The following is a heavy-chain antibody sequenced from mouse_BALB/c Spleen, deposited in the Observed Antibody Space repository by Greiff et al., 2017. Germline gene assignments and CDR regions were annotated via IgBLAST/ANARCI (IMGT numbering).Heavy chain of an antibody. CDR2: ISYDGSN. CDR3: ARGPHYYGSSYWYFDV. J-gene: IGHJ1*01. CDR1: GYSITSGYY. Sequence: EVQLQESGPGLVQPSQSLSLTCSVTGYSITSGYYWNWIRQFPGNKLEWMGYISYDGSNNYNPSLKNRIAITRDTSKNQFFLKLNSVTTEDTATYYCARGPHYYGSSYWYFDVWGAGTTVTVSS. V-gene: IGHV3-6*02. D-gene: IGHD1-1*01.